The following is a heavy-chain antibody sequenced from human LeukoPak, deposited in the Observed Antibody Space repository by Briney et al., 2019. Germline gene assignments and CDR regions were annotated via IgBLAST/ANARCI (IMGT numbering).Heavy chain of an antibody. CDR3: ARDLDTAINWFDP. V-gene: IGHV1-2*02. Sequence: ASVKVSCTASGYTFTGYYMHWVRQAPGQGLEWMGWINPNSGGTNYAQKFQGRVTMTRDTSISTAYMELSRLRSDDTAVYYCARDLDTAINWFDPWGQGTLVTVSS. D-gene: IGHD5-18*01. CDR2: INPNSGGT. CDR1: GYTFTGYY. J-gene: IGHJ5*02.